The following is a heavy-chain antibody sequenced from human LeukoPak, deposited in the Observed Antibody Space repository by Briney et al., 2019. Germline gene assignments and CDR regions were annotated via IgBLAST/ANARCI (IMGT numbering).Heavy chain of an antibody. D-gene: IGHD2/OR15-2a*01. CDR3: ARDLPFED. CDR1: GGSINSGAYY. Sequence: SETLSLTCIVSGGSINSGAYYWSWIRQHPGKGLEWIGYIDYRGITYYNPSPKGRVAISVDTSKNQFSLKLISVTAADTAVYYCARDLPFEDWGQGTLVTVSS. CDR2: IDYRGIT. V-gene: IGHV4-31*03. J-gene: IGHJ4*02.